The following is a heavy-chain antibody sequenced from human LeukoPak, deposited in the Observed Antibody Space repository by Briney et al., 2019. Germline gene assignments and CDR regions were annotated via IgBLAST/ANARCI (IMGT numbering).Heavy chain of an antibody. V-gene: IGHV4-34*01. CDR3: ARKLPYCSSTSCYTGGWFDP. CDR1: GGSFSGYY. Sequence: SETLSPTCAVYGGSFSGYYWSWNRQPPGKGLEWIGEINHSGSTNYNPSLKSRVTISVDTSKNQFSLELSSVTAADTAVYYCARKLPYCSSTSCYTGGWFDPWGQGTLVTVSS. CDR2: INHSGST. J-gene: IGHJ5*02. D-gene: IGHD2-2*02.